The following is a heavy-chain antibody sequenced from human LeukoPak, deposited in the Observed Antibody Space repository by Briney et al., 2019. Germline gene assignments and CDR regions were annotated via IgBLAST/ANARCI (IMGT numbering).Heavy chain of an antibody. D-gene: IGHD6-19*01. CDR3: AASPSVAGSDY. V-gene: IGHV3-30*03. J-gene: IGHJ4*02. CDR1: GFTFSSYV. Sequence: GGSLRLSCAASGFTFSSYVMYWVRQAPGKGLEWVARMSYDGSNKYYADSVKGRFTISRDNSKNTLYLQMNSLRVEDTAVYYCAASPSVAGSDYWGRGTLVTVSS. CDR2: MSYDGSNK.